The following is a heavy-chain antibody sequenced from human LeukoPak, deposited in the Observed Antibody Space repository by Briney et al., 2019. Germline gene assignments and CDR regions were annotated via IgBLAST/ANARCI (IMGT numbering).Heavy chain of an antibody. CDR3: ARDLLVVVTMVRGVIDY. D-gene: IGHD3-10*01. Sequence: ASVKVSCKASGYTFTGYYMHWVRQAPGQGLEWMGWINPNSGGTNYAQKFQGRVTMTRDTSISTAYMGLSRLRSDDTAVYYCARDLLVVVTMVRGVIDYWGQGTLVTVSS. CDR2: INPNSGGT. CDR1: GYTFTGYY. V-gene: IGHV1-2*02. J-gene: IGHJ4*02.